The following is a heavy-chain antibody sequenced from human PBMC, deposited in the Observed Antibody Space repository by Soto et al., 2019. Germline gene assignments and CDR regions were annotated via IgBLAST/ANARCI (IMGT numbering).Heavy chain of an antibody. CDR1: GGSFSKYG. CDR3: VSAPRDCSTISCYTPQGSFYYGMDV. Sequence: QVQVVQSGAEVKKPGSSVKVSCKASGGSFSKYGISWVRQAPGQGLEWMGGIIPMFGTPNYAQKFRGRVTINADESTRTAYMDLRSLRSDDTAMYYCVSAPRDCSTISCYTPQGSFYYGMDVWGQGTTVTVSS. CDR2: IIPMFGTP. D-gene: IGHD2-2*02. J-gene: IGHJ6*02. V-gene: IGHV1-69*01.